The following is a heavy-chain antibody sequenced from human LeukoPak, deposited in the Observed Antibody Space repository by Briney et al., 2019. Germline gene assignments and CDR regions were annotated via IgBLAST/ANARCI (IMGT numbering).Heavy chain of an antibody. CDR1: GFTFSSSG. J-gene: IGHJ6*02. D-gene: IGHD6-25*01. CDR3: ERYYVMDV. CDR2: ISGSGGST. V-gene: IGHV3-23*01. Sequence: GGSLRLSCAASGFTFSSSGMSGVRQAPGEGLEGVSGISGSGGSTHYADSVKGRFTIYRDNSKNTLYLKMKRLRAEDTAVYYCERYYVMDVWGQGTTVTVSS.